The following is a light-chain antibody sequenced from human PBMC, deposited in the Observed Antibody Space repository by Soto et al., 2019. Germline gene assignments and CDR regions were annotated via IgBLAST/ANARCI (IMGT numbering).Light chain of an antibody. CDR1: SSDVGGYNY. Sequence: QSVLTQPASVSGSPGQSITISCTGTSSDVGGYNYVSWYQQHPGKAPKLMIYDVSNRPSGVSNRFSGPKSGNTASLTISGRQAEDEADYYCSSYTSSSTLVFGGGTKLTVL. CDR2: DVS. CDR3: SSYTSSSTLV. J-gene: IGLJ2*01. V-gene: IGLV2-14*01.